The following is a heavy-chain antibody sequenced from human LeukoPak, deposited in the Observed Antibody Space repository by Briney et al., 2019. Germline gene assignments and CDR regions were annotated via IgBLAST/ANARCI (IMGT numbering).Heavy chain of an antibody. V-gene: IGHV3-21*01. CDR1: GFTFSSSS. CDR3: ASQVAIVGATKVDY. J-gene: IGHJ4*02. CDR2: ISSSSSYI. Sequence: GGSLRLSCAASGFTFSSSSMNWVRQAPGKGLEWVSSISSSSSYIYYADSVKGRFTISRDNAKNSLYLQMNSLRAEDTAVYYCASQVAIVGATKVDYWGQGTLVTVSS. D-gene: IGHD1-26*01.